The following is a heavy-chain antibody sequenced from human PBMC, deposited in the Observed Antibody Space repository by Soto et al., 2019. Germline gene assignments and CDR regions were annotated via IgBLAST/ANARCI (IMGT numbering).Heavy chain of an antibody. CDR1: GGSITTGGRY. J-gene: IGHJ3*02. D-gene: IGHD1-1*01. CDR3: AQALVFTGGDGFDI. V-gene: IGHV4-31*02. Sequence: QVRLQEWGPGLVKPSQTLSLKCSVSGGSITTGGRYWSWISQLAGKGLEWIGDIYYSGNTYYNASLKRRVTISVEAAKIQFSLKLSSVTAADTAVYYCAQALVFTGGDGFDIWGQGRLVTVSS. CDR2: IYYSGNT.